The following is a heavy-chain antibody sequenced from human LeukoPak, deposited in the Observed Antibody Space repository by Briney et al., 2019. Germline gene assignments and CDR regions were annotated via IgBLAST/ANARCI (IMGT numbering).Heavy chain of an antibody. Sequence: QTGGSLRLSCAASGFTFSSNYMSWVRQAPGKGLEWVSVIYSGGSTYYADSVKGRFTISRDNSKNTLYLQMNSLRAEDTAVYYCARESGYSGYALDYWGQGTLVTVSS. D-gene: IGHD5-12*01. CDR1: GFTFSSNY. CDR3: ARESGYSGYALDY. V-gene: IGHV3-53*01. CDR2: IYSGGST. J-gene: IGHJ4*02.